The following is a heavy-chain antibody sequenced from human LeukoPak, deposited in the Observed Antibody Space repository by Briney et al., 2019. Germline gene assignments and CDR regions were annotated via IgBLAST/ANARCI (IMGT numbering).Heavy chain of an antibody. CDR2: ISSSSQYT. V-gene: IGHV3-11*05. J-gene: IGHJ4*02. Sequence: SGGSLRLSCAASGFTFSDYYMSWIRQAPGKGLEWVSYISSSSQYTNYADSVKGRFTISRDNAKNSLYLQMNSLRAEDTAVYYCARDLQGSGSYYSVYWGQGTLVTVSS. CDR1: GFTFSDYY. D-gene: IGHD3-10*01. CDR3: ARDLQGSGSYYSVY.